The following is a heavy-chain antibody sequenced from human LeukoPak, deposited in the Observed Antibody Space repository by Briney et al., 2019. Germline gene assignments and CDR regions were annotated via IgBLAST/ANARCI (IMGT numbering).Heavy chain of an antibody. J-gene: IGHJ5*02. D-gene: IGHD3-16*02. CDR2: IYTSGST. CDR1: GGSISSYY. V-gene: IGHV4-4*07. Sequence: SETLSLTCTVSGGSISSYYWSWIRQPAGKGLEWIGRIYTSGSTNYNPSLKSRVTISVDKSKNQFSLKLSSVTAADTAVYYCARVGPLSPGDWFDPWGQGTLVTVSS. CDR3: ARVGPLSPGDWFDP.